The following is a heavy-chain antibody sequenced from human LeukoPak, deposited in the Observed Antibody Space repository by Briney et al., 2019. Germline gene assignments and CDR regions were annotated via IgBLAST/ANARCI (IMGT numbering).Heavy chain of an antibody. J-gene: IGHJ5*02. V-gene: IGHV4-34*01. CDR1: GGSFSGYY. D-gene: IGHD2-2*01. CDR3: ARPYCSSTSCYNWFAP. Sequence: SETLSLTCAVYGGSFSGYYWSWSCQPPGKGLGWIGEINHSGSTTDNPSLKSRVTISVDTSKDQFSLKLSSVTAADTAVYYCARPYCSSTSCYNWFAPWGQGTLVTVYS. CDR2: INHSGST.